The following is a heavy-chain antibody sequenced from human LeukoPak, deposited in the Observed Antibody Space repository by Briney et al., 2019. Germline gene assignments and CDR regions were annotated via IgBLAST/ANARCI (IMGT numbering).Heavy chain of an antibody. CDR2: IYTSGST. D-gene: IGHD5-24*01. Sequence: SETLSLTCTVSGGSISSGSYYWSWIRQPAGKGLEWIGRIYTSGSTNYNPSLKSRVTMSVDTSKNQFSLKLSSVTAADTAVYYCAREMATSFDYWGQGTLVTVSS. J-gene: IGHJ4*02. CDR1: GGSISSGSYY. V-gene: IGHV4-61*02. CDR3: AREMATSFDY.